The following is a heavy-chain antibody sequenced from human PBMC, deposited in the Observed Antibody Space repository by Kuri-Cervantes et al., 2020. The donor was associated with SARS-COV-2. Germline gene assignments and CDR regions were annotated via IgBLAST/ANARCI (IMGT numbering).Heavy chain of an antibody. CDR3: ARGPGAWAVRPDFFDL. Sequence: GGSLRLSCTASGFTFSSYEMNWVRQAPGKGLEWVSYISGSGRVIYYADAVRGRFTISRDNAKKSLYLQMNSLRADDTAVYYCARGPGAWAVRPDFFDLWGQGTLVTVSS. CDR1: GFTFSSYE. CDR2: ISGSGRVI. V-gene: IGHV3-48*03. J-gene: IGHJ4*02. D-gene: IGHD6-6*01.